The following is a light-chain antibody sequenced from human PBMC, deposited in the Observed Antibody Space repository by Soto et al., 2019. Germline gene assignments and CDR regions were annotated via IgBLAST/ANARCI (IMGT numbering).Light chain of an antibody. CDR1: SSDIGSYNL. Sequence: QSALTQPPSMSGSPGQSVAISCTGTSSDIGSYNLVSWYQHPPGKAPKLIIYAGSKRPSGVSDRFSGSKSGNTAALTISGLLDDDEADDYCCSSEGGKGTNYVFGTGTKVTVL. CDR3: CSSEGGKGTNYV. CDR2: AGS. J-gene: IGLJ1*01. V-gene: IGLV2-23*01.